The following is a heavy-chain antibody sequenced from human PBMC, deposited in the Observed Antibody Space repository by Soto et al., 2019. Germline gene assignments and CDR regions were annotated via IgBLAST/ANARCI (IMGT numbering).Heavy chain of an antibody. CDR3: ARLSGYSYENYGMDV. V-gene: IGHV4-30-2*03. CDR1: VGSISSGGYS. D-gene: IGHD5-18*01. CDR2: IYHSGST. Sequence: SETLSLTCGVSVGSISSGGYSWSWIRQPSGKGLEWIGYIYHSGSTYYNPSLKSRVTISVDTSKNQFSLKLSSVTAADTAVYYCARLSGYSYENYGMDVWGQGTTVTVSS. J-gene: IGHJ6*02.